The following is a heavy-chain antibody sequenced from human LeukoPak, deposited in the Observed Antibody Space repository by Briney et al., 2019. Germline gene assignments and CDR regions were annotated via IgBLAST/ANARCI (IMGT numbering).Heavy chain of an antibody. CDR3: AKDPEKVTTSWFDP. V-gene: IGHV3-23*01. CDR1: GFTFSSYG. CDR2: ISGSGGST. Sequence: PGGSLRLSCAASGFTFSSYGMSWVRQAPGKGREWVSAISGSGGSTYYADSVKGRFTISRDNSKNTLYLQMNSLRAEDTAVYYCAKDPEKVTTSWFDPWGQGTLVTVSS. J-gene: IGHJ5*02. D-gene: IGHD4-17*01.